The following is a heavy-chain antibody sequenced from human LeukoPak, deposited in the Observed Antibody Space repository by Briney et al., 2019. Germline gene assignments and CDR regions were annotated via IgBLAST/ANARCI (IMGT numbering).Heavy chain of an antibody. CDR2: IIPILGIA. CDR3: ARPLGDSSGSTLRFDY. V-gene: IGHV1-69*04. J-gene: IGHJ4*02. CDR1: GGTFSSYA. D-gene: IGHD3-22*01. Sequence: SVKVSCKASGGTFSSYAISWVRQAPGQGLEWMGRIIPILGIANYAQKFQGRVTITADKSTSTAYMELSSLRSEDTAVYYCARPLGDSSGSTLRFDYWGQGTLVTVSS.